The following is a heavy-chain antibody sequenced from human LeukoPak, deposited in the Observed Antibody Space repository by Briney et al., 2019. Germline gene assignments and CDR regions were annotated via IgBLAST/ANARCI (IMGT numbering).Heavy chain of an antibody. CDR2: ISGSGGST. CDR1: GFTFSSYA. V-gene: IGHV3-23*01. D-gene: IGHD6-13*01. J-gene: IGHJ4*02. Sequence: PGGSLRLSCVASGFTFSSYAMSWVRQAPGKGLEWVSEISGSGGSTYYADSVKGRFTISRDNSKNTLYLQMNSLRAEDTAVYYCAKDKVSSSWYYFDYWGQGTLVTVSS. CDR3: AKDKVSSSWYYFDY.